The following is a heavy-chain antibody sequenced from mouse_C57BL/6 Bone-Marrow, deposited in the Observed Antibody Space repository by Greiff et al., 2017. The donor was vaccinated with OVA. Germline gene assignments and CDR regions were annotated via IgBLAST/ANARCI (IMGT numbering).Heavy chain of an antibody. CDR2: LNPSSGYP. D-gene: IGHD2-4*01. CDR3: ARWDDYRWYWYFDV. CDR1: GYTFPSYW. J-gene: IGHJ1*03. Sequence: VQLQQSGAELAKPGASVKLSCKASGYTFPSYWMHWVNQRPGQGLEWIGYLNPSSGYPTYNPKFKDKATLTADKSSSTAYMQLRSLTYEYAAVYCCARWDDYRWYWYFDVWGTGTTVS. V-gene: IGHV1-7*01.